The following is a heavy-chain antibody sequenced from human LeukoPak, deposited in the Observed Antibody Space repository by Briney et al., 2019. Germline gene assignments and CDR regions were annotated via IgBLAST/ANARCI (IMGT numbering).Heavy chain of an antibody. Sequence: ASVKVSCKASGYTFTSYDINWVRQATGQGLEWMGWMNPNSGNTGYAQKFQGRVTMTRNTSISTAYMELSSLRSEDTAVYYCARNPPSYYYDILTGYPYYFDYWGQGTLVTVSS. CDR3: ARNPPSYYYDILTGYPYYFDY. J-gene: IGHJ4*02. D-gene: IGHD3-9*01. V-gene: IGHV1-8*01. CDR2: MNPNSGNT. CDR1: GYTFTSYD.